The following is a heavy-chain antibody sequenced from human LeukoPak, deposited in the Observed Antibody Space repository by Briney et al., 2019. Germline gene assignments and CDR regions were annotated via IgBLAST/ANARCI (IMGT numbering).Heavy chain of an antibody. D-gene: IGHD5-12*01. CDR1: GFTVSSNY. Sequence: GGSLRLSCAASGFTVSSNYMSWVRQAPGKRLEWVSVIYSGGSTYYADSVKGRFTISRDNSKNTLYLQMNSLRAEDTAVYYCARSYSGYDPYFDYWGQGTLVTVSS. CDR2: IYSGGST. J-gene: IGHJ4*02. CDR3: ARSYSGYDPYFDY. V-gene: IGHV3-66*01.